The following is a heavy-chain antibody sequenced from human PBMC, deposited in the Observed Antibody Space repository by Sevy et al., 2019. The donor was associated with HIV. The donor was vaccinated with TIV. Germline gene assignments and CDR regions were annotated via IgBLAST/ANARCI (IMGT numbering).Heavy chain of an antibody. CDR2: VSRCGYTI. Sequence: GGSLRLSCAASGLIFSDYYMAWVRQAPGKGLEWISYVSRCGYTIYYADSVEGRFSISRDDAKDSLFLQMDSLRAEDTAFYYSARGAHYDDADWGFDYWGQGALVTVSS. D-gene: IGHD3-22*01. CDR1: GLIFSDYY. J-gene: IGHJ4*02. CDR3: ARGAHYDDADWGFDY. V-gene: IGHV3-11*01.